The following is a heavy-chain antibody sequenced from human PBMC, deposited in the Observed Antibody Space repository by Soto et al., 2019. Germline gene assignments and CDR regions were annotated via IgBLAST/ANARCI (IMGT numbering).Heavy chain of an antibody. CDR1: GATFKFYT. CDR3: ATNYGSGSTHFDY. J-gene: IGHJ4*02. D-gene: IGHD3-10*01. Sequence: QVQLVQSGAEVKKPGSPVRVSCTASGATFKFYTISWVRQVPGQGPEWMGKIIPMLGMSNYAQKFQGRVTIMADKSTSTVYMNLSGLTSEDTAVYYCATNYGSGSTHFDYWGQGTLVTVSS. V-gene: IGHV1-69*02. CDR2: IIPMLGMS.